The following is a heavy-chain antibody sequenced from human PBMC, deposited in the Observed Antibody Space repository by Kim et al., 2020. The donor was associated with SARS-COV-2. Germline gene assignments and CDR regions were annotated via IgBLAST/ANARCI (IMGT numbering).Heavy chain of an antibody. CDR3: AKVYNDCFDY. J-gene: IGHJ4*02. Sequence: RTYYADSVKGRFTISRDNSKNTLYLQMNSLRAEDTAVYYCAKVYNDCFDYWGQGTLVTVSS. CDR2: RT. V-gene: IGHV3-23*01. D-gene: IGHD3-10*01.